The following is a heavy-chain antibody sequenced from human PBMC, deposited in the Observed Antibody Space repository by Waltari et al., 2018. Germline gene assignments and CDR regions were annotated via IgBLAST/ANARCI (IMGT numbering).Heavy chain of an antibody. J-gene: IGHJ6*03. CDR2: ISPNSGDT. CDR1: GYTFTGYY. Sequence: QVQLVQSGAEVKKPGASVKVSCKASGYTFTGYYIHWVRQAPGQGLEWMGWISPNSGDTNYAQKFQGRGTMNRDTSTTTAYMELSRLTSDDTAVFYCARGDFRLSYYYMDVWGKGTTVTVSS. D-gene: IGHD3-3*01. CDR3: ARGDFRLSYYYMDV. V-gene: IGHV1-2*02.